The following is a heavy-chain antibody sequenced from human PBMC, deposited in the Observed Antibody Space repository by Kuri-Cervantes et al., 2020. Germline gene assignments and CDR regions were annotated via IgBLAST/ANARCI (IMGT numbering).Heavy chain of an antibody. J-gene: IGHJ3*02. CDR3: ARGVVVATNVNAFDI. Sequence: SETLSLTCTVSGGSVDSGTYYWSWIRQPPGRGLEWIGRIYTSGSTNYNPSLKSRVTISVDKSKNQFSLKLSSVTAADTAVYYCARGVVVATNVNAFDIWGQGTMVTVSS. CDR2: IYTSGST. CDR1: GGSVDSGTYY. V-gene: IGHV4-61*01. D-gene: IGHD2-15*01.